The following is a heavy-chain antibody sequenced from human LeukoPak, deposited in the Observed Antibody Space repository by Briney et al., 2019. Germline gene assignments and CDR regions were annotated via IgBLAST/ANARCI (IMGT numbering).Heavy chain of an antibody. CDR1: GDSGSRSDSY. CDR3: ARRRYYDSSGYLE. CDR2: IYYSGRT. V-gene: IGHV4-39*01. D-gene: IGHD3-22*01. Sequence: KPSETLSLTCTIFGDSGSRSDSYWGWIRQPPGKGLEWIGTIYYSGRTYYSPSLKSRVTLSIDMSNNQFSLILSSVTAADTALYFCARRRYYDSSGYLEWGQGTLVTVSS. J-gene: IGHJ1*01.